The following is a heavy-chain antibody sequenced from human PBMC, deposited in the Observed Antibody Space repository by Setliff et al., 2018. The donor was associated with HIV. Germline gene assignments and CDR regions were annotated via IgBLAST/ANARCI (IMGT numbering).Heavy chain of an antibody. D-gene: IGHD6-13*01. J-gene: IGHJ4*02. Sequence: LSLTCTVSGGSISSSSYYWGWIRQPPGKGLEWIGSIYYSGSTYYNPSLKSRVTISVDTSKNQFSLKLSSVTAADTAVYYCASLPIAAAAPGYWGQGTLVTVSS. CDR3: ASLPIAAAAPGY. CDR1: GGSISSSSYY. CDR2: IYYSGST. V-gene: IGHV4-39*01.